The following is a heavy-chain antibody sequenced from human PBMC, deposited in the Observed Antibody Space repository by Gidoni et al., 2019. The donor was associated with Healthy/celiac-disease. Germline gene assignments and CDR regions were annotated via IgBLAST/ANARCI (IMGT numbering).Heavy chain of an antibody. V-gene: IGHV1-69*01. J-gene: IGHJ6*02. CDR2: IIPIFGTA. CDR1: GGTFSSYA. CDR3: AREYGWAGTENYYYYGMDV. D-gene: IGHD1-1*01. Sequence: QVQLVQSGAEVKKPGSSVQVSCKASGGTFSSYAISWVRQAPGQGLEWMGGIIPIFGTANYAQKFQGRVTITADESTSTAYMELSSLRSEDTAVYYCAREYGWAGTENYYYYGMDVWGQGTTVTVSS.